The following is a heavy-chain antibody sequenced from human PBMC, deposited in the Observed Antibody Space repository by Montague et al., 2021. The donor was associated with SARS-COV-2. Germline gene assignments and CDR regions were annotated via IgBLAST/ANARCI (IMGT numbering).Heavy chain of an antibody. V-gene: IGHV4-39*07. CDR1: GGSISSSSYY. CDR3: ARDGAVRFEILIGRHHYYYGMDV. D-gene: IGHD3-9*01. J-gene: IGHJ6*02. CDR2: IYYSGST. Sequence: SETLSLTCTVSGGSISSSSYYWGWIRQPPGKGLEWIGSIYYSGSTYYNPSLKSRVTISVDTSKNQFSLKLRAVTAADTAVYYCARDGAVRFEILIGRHHYYYGMDVWGQGTTVTVSS.